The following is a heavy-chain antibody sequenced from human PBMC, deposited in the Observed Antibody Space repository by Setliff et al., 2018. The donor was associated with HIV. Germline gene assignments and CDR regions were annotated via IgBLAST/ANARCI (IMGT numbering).Heavy chain of an antibody. Sequence: PGESLKISCKGSGYSFTTNWIGWVRQMPGKGLEWMGIIHPDDSYTNYSPSFQGHVTISADKSISTAYLQWSSLKASDTAMYYCARMGEYSSSGGAFDIWGQGTMVTVSS. D-gene: IGHD6-6*01. CDR3: ARMGEYSSSGGAFDI. CDR1: GYSFTTNW. J-gene: IGHJ3*02. V-gene: IGHV5-10-1*01. CDR2: IHPDDSYT.